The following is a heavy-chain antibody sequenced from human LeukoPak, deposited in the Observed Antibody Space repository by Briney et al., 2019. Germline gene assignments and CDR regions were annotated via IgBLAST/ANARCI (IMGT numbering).Heavy chain of an antibody. V-gene: IGHV1-2*02. D-gene: IGHD3-22*01. Sequence: ASVKVSCKASGYTFTGYYIHWVRQAPGQGLEWMGWINPNSGGTNYAQKFQGRVTMTRDTSISTAYMELSRLRSDDTAVYYCARDFYDSSGSLVVGAFDIWGQGTMVTVSS. CDR3: ARDFYDSSGSLVVGAFDI. CDR1: GYTFTGYY. CDR2: INPNSGGT. J-gene: IGHJ3*02.